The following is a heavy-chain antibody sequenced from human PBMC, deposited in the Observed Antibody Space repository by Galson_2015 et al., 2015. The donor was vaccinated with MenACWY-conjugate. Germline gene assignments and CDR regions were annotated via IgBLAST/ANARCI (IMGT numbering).Heavy chain of an antibody. CDR1: GGPISSSNW. CDR3: ARRGPGSDFWSGYYSFDY. D-gene: IGHD3-3*01. Sequence: ETLSLTCAVSGGPISSSNWWSWFRQPPGKGLDWIGEIYHSGSTTYNPSLKIRVSISVDKSKNQFSLKLSSVTAADTAVYYCARRGPGSDFWSGYYSFDYWGQGTLVTVSS. CDR2: IYHSGST. J-gene: IGHJ4*02. V-gene: IGHV4-4*02.